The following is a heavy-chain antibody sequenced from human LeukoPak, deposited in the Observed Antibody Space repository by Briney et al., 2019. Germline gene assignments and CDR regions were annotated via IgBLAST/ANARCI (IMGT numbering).Heavy chain of an antibody. D-gene: IGHD5-24*01. CDR2: INQDESSQ. Sequence: GGSLRLSCAASGFSFTTYWMGWVRQAPGKGLEWVANINQDESSQYYVDAVRGRFTISRDNAKNSLYLQMNSLRAEDTAVYYCARTKEMATISYFDSWGQGTLVTVSS. CDR3: ARTKEMATISYFDS. CDR1: GFSFTTYW. V-gene: IGHV3-7*01. J-gene: IGHJ4*02.